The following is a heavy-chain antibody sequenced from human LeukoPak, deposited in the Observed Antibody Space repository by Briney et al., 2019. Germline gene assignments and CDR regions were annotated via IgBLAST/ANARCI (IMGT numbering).Heavy chain of an antibody. CDR3: ARVSGSSWFSDMDV. CDR2: IYYSGST. D-gene: IGHD6-13*01. CDR1: GGSISSSSYY. V-gene: IGHV4-30-4*08. J-gene: IGHJ6*03. Sequence: SETLSLTCTVSGGSISSSSYYWGWIRQPPGKGLEWIGYIYYSGSTYYNPSLKSRVTISVDTSKNQFSLKLSSVTAADTAVYYCARVSGSSWFSDMDVWGKGTTVTVSS.